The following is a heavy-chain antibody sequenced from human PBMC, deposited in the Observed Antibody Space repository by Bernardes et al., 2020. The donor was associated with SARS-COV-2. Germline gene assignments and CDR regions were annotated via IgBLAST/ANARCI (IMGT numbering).Heavy chain of an antibody. V-gene: IGHV4-39*02. CDR2: VFYSGNT. Sequence: SETLSLTCTVSGGSISSTSHFWGWIRQPPEKGLEWMGNVFYSGNTYYNPSLKGRITVSVDTAKNQFSLNLSSVTAADTAVYYCAREVLSVNYGMDVWGQGTTVTVSS. D-gene: IGHD2-15*01. J-gene: IGHJ6*02. CDR3: AREVLSVNYGMDV. CDR1: GGSISSTSHF.